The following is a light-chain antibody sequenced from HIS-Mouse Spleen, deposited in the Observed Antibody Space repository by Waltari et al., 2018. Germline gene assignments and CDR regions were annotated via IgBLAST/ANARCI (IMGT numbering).Light chain of an antibody. J-gene: IGLJ3*02. Sequence: QSVLTQPPSVSGAPGPRVTISCTGSSSNIGAGYDGHWYQQLPETAPKLLIYGNSNRPSGVPDRFSGSKSGTSASLAITGLQAEDEADYYCQSYDSSLSGWVFGGGTKLTVL. CDR1: SSNIGAGYD. V-gene: IGLV1-40*01. CDR3: QSYDSSLSGWV. CDR2: GNS.